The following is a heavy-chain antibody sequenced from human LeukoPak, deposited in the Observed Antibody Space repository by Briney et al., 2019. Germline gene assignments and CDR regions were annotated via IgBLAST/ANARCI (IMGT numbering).Heavy chain of an antibody. CDR1: GLTFSSYA. D-gene: IGHD2-15*01. CDR3: AKTLPARGYCSGGSCYAFDY. CDR2: ISGSGGST. Sequence: GGSLRLSCAASGLTFSSYAMSWVRQAPGKGLEWVSAISGSGGSTYYADSVKGRFTISRDNSKNTLYLQMNSLRAEDTAVYYCAKTLPARGYCSGGSCYAFDYWGQGTLVTVSS. J-gene: IGHJ4*02. V-gene: IGHV3-23*01.